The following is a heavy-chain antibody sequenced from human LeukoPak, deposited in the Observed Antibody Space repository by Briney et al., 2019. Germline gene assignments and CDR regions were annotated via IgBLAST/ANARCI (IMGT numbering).Heavy chain of an antibody. CDR3: ARELHYDILTGSLSTDAQNYYYYGMDV. V-gene: IGHV3-21*01. D-gene: IGHD3-9*01. CDR2: ISSSSSYI. J-gene: IGHJ6*04. Sequence: GGSLRLSCAASGFIVSNNYMHWVRQSPGKGLEWVSSISSSSSYIYYADSVKGRFTISRDNAKNSLYLQMNSLRAEDTAVYYCARELHYDILTGSLSTDAQNYYYYGMDVWGKGTTVTVSS. CDR1: GFIVSNNY.